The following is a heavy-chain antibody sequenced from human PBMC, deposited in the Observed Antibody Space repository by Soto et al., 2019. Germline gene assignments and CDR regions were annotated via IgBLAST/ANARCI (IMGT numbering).Heavy chain of an antibody. V-gene: IGHV1-69*18. CDR2: IIPLFGTT. J-gene: IGHJ3*01. CDR3: ARRLDDRADEGFDV. CDR1: GGTFSTYT. D-gene: IGHD3-16*01. Sequence: QVHLVQSGAEVRKPGSSVKVSCKTSGGTFSTYTIYWVRQAPGQGLEWMGRIIPLFGTTKYAQTFQDRVTSTAEESTSTTYMELSRLGAEDTAVYYCARRLDDRADEGFDVWGEGTAVTVSA.